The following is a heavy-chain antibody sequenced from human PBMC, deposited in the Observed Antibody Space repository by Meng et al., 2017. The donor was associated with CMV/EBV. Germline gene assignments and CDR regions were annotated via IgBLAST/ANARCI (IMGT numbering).Heavy chain of an antibody. CDR3: AREKDGYNPYYYGMDV. J-gene: IGHJ6*02. D-gene: IGHD5-24*01. CDR1: GFTFSSYS. Sequence: GSLRLSCAASGFTFSSYSIIWVRQSPGKGLEWVSSISSSSSYTFYIDSVKGRFTISRDNAKNSLYLQMNSLRAEDTAVYYCAREKDGYNPYYYGMDVWGQGTTVTVSS. CDR2: ISSSSSYT. V-gene: IGHV3-21*01.